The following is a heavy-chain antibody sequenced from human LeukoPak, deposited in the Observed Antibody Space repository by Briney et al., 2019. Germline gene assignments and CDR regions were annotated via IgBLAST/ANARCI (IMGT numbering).Heavy chain of an antibody. CDR3: ARGVGGADY. J-gene: IGHJ4*02. D-gene: IGHD2-21*01. Sequence: GGSLRLSCAASGFTFSAHAMSWVRQAPGKGLEWVSAISESGSDSYYADSVKGRFTISRDNARNSLYLQMNSLRAEDTAVYYCARGVGGADYWGQGTLVTVSS. CDR1: GFTFSAHA. CDR2: ISESGSDS. V-gene: IGHV3-23*01.